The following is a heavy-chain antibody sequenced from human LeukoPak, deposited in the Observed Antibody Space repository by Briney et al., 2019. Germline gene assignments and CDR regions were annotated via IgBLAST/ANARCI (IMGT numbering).Heavy chain of an antibody. CDR3: ARNTLDTAMGAAVDY. D-gene: IGHD5-18*01. CDR1: GYTFTSYY. V-gene: IGHV1-46*03. Sequence: ASVKVSCKXSGYTFTSYYMHWVRQAPRQGLEWMGLINPSGGSTSYAQKFQGRVTMTRDTSTSTVYMELSSLRSEDTAVYYCARNTLDTAMGAAVDYWGQGTLVTVFS. CDR2: INPSGGST. J-gene: IGHJ4*02.